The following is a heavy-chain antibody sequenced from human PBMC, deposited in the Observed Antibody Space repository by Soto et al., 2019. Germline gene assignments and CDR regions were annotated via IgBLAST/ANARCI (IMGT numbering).Heavy chain of an antibody. Sequence: QVQLVQSGAEVKKPGSSVKVSCKAPGGTFSSYAISWVRQAPGQGLEWMGGIIPIFGTAKYAQKFQGRGTSTADEATSTGYMELSSLRSEDTAVYYCARSQGGSSSLDIYYYYYYGMDVWGQGTTVTVSS. D-gene: IGHD2-15*01. CDR2: IIPIFGTA. CDR3: ARSQGGSSSLDIYYYYYYGMDV. J-gene: IGHJ6*02. V-gene: IGHV1-69*01. CDR1: GGTFSSYA.